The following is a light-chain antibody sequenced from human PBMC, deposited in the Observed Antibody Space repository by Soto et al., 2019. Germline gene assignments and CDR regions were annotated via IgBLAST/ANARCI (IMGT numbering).Light chain of an antibody. J-gene: IGKJ4*01. V-gene: IGKV1-39*01. CDR3: QQYSGSVT. CDR2: GAS. CDR1: QTISIF. Sequence: DIQMTQCPYSLSASVGDRVTITCRASQTISIFLNWYQQKPGKAPKLLIYGASTLQGGVPSRFSGSGSGTDFTLTISRLEPEDFAVYYCQQYSGSVTFGGGTKVDI.